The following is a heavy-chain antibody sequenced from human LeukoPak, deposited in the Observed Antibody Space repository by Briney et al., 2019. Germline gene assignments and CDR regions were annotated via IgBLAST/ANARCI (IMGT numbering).Heavy chain of an antibody. V-gene: IGHV3-21*01. D-gene: IGHD6-19*01. CDR1: GFTFSSYN. Sequence: GGSLRLSCAASGFTFSSYNMNWVRQAPGKGLEWVSSISSSSSYIYYADSVKGRFTISRDNAKNSLYLQMNSLRAEDTAVYYCASSYSSGWYDYWGQGTLVTVSS. CDR3: ASSYSSGWYDY. J-gene: IGHJ4*02. CDR2: ISSSSSYI.